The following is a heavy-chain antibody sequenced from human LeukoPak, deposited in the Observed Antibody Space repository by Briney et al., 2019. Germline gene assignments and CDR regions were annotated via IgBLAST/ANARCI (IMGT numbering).Heavy chain of an antibody. D-gene: IGHD6-19*01. Sequence: GGSLRLSCAASGFTFSTYAMSWARQAPGKGLEWVSAITTSGGSTYYADSVKGRFTISRDNSKNTLYLEMNSLRAEDTAVYYCAKSRTAAVAGGFDYWGQGTLVTVSS. CDR2: ITTSGGST. CDR3: AKSRTAAVAGGFDY. V-gene: IGHV3-23*01. CDR1: GFTFSTYA. J-gene: IGHJ4*02.